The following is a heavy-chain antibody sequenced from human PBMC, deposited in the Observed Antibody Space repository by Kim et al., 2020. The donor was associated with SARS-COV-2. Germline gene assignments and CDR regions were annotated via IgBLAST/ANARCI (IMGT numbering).Heavy chain of an antibody. CDR3: ARDQVAVAGRWFDP. V-gene: IGHV1-46*01. Sequence: AQKFQGRVTMTRDTSTSTVYMGLSSLRSEDTAVYYCARDQVAVAGRWFDPWGQGTLVTVSS. D-gene: IGHD6-19*01. J-gene: IGHJ5*02.